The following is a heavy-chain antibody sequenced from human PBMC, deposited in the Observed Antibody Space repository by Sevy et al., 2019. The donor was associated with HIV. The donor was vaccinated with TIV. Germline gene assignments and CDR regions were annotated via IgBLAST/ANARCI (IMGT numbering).Heavy chain of an antibody. J-gene: IGHJ6*02. CDR2: INPNSGGT. CDR3: ASGITIFGVVDYYYYYGMDV. V-gene: IGHV1-2*02. Sequence: ASVKVSCKASGYTFTGYYMHWVRQAPGQGLEWMGWINPNSGGTNYAQKFQGRVTMTRDTPISTAYMELSRLRSDDTAVYYCASGITIFGVVDYYYYYGMDVWGQGTTVTVSS. CDR1: GYTFTGYY. D-gene: IGHD3-3*01.